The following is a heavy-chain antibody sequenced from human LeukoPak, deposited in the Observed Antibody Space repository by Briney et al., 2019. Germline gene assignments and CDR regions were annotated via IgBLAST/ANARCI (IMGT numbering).Heavy chain of an antibody. J-gene: IGHJ4*02. CDR1: GFTFSSYA. D-gene: IGHD4-17*01. V-gene: IGHV3-30-3*01. CDR3: ARDLGGDLDY. Sequence: GGSLRLSCAASGFTFSSYAMHWVRQAPGKGLEWVAVISYDGSNKYYADSVKGRFTISRDNSKNTLYLQMNSLRAEDTAVYYCARDLGGDLDYWGQGTLVTVSS. CDR2: ISYDGSNK.